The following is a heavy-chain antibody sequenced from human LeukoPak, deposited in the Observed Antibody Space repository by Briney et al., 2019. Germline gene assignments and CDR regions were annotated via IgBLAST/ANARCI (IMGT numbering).Heavy chain of an antibody. CDR1: GYTFTSYG. D-gene: IGHD3-3*01. Sequence: ASVKVSCKASGYTFTSYGISWVRQAPGQGLEWMGWISAYNGNTNYAQKLQGRVTMTTDTSTSTAYMKLRSLRSDDTAVYYCARDGGWFWRTDHDAFDIWGQGTMVTVSS. J-gene: IGHJ3*02. CDR3: ARDGGWFWRTDHDAFDI. CDR2: ISAYNGNT. V-gene: IGHV1-18*01.